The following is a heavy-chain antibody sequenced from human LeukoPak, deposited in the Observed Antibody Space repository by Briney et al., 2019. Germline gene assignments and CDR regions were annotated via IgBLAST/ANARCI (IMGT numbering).Heavy chain of an antibody. J-gene: IGHJ1*01. Sequence: ASVKVSCKASGLTLSGYYMHWVRQAPGQGLEWMGWINPNSGGTNYAQKFQGRVTMTRDTSISTAYMELSRLRSDDTAVYYCARGYPLSTTAAGTYFQHWGQGTLVTVSS. D-gene: IGHD6-13*01. CDR3: ARGYPLSTTAAGTYFQH. CDR2: INPNSGGT. CDR1: GLTLSGYY. V-gene: IGHV1-2*02.